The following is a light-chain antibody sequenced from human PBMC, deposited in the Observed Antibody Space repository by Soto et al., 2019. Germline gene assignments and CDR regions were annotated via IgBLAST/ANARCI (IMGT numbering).Light chain of an antibody. CDR3: SSYSGTNYHYV. V-gene: IGLV2-8*01. CDR2: EVS. Sequence: SVLTQPASATGFFGQSGSITRTRTSSDVGGYNYVSWYQQHPGKAPKLMIYEVSERPSGVPDRFSGSKSGNTASLTVSGLQADDEADYYCSSYSGTNYHYVFGTGTKVTVL. CDR1: SSDVGGYNY. J-gene: IGLJ1*01.